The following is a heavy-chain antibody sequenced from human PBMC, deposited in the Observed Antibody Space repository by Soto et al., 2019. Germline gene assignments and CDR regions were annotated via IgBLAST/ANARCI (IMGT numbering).Heavy chain of an antibody. Sequence: ASVKVSCTASGYTFTSYAMHWVRQAPGQRLEWMGWINAGNGNTKYSQKFQGRVTITRDTSASTAYMELSSLRSEDTAVYYCARGGSVVVVAAPNFGFDPWGQGTLVTVSS. D-gene: IGHD2-15*01. V-gene: IGHV1-3*01. CDR2: INAGNGNT. J-gene: IGHJ5*02. CDR3: ARGGSVVVVAAPNFGFDP. CDR1: GYTFTSYA.